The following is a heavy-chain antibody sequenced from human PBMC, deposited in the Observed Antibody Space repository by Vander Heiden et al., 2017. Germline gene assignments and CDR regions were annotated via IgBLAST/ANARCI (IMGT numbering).Heavy chain of an antibody. J-gene: IGHJ4*02. V-gene: IGHV1-46*01. CDR1: GYTFSNHY. Sequence: QVQLVQSGAEVKKPGASVKVSCTASGYTFSNHYIHWVRQAPGQGLEWVGRINSGSGSTSTAKKFQDRVTVIRDASTGTVYMEMTRLTSDDTAVYYCARHAPIAAAGTIWDYWGQGTLVIVSS. CDR3: ARHAPIAAAGTIWDY. D-gene: IGHD6-13*01. CDR2: INSGSGST.